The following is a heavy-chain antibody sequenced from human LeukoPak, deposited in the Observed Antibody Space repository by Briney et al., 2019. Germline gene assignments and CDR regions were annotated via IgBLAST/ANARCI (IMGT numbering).Heavy chain of an antibody. V-gene: IGHV3-33*08. CDR3: ARLIPENYYDSSGYNDY. J-gene: IGHJ4*02. D-gene: IGHD3-22*01. Sequence: GGSLRLSCAASGFTFSNYGMHWVRQAPGKGLEWVAVILNDGINKNYADSVKGRFTISRDNSKNTLYLQMNSLRAEDTAVYYCARLIPENYYDSSGYNDYWGQGTLVTVSS. CDR1: GFTFSNYG. CDR2: ILNDGINK.